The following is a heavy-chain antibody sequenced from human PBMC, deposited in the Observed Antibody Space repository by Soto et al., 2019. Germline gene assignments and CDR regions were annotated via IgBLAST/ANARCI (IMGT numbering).Heavy chain of an antibody. V-gene: IGHV1-46*01. D-gene: IGHD2-2*01. CDR3: ARRFCNSNSCYYFDY. Sequence: QVQLVQSGGEVKKPGASVKISCKASGYTFTTVYMHWVRQAPGQGLEWMGLINPSGGITNYAQTFQGRVTMTRDTSTSTLYMELSSLRSEDTAVYYCARRFCNSNSCYYFDYWGQGTLVTVSS. CDR2: INPSGGIT. CDR1: GYTFTTVY. J-gene: IGHJ4*02.